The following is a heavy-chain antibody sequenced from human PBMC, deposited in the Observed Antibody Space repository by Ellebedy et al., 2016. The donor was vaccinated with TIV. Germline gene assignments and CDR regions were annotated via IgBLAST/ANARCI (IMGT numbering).Heavy chain of an antibody. Sequence: SETLSLTCTVSGVSISNRNFYWAWIRQPPGRGLDWIGTIYYRGTTYYSPSLTSRVTISVDTSKNQFSLSLTSVTVADTAVYYCAGLNADYLADAFDFWGQGTVVSVSS. J-gene: IGHJ3*01. CDR3: AGLNADYLADAFDF. CDR1: GVSISNRNFY. CDR2: IYYRGTT. V-gene: IGHV4-39*01. D-gene: IGHD4/OR15-4a*01.